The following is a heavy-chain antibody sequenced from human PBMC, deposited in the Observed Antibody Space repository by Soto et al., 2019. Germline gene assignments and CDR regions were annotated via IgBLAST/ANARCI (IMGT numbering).Heavy chain of an antibody. J-gene: IGHJ4*02. Sequence: LRLSCAASGFTFSSYDMHWVRHATGKGLEWVSAIGTAGDTYYPGSVKGRFTISRENAKNSLYLQMNSLRAGDTAVYYCARVRGYYDSSGYYYGFDYWGQGTLVTVSS. CDR3: ARVRGYYDSSGYYYGFDY. CDR1: GFTFSSYD. V-gene: IGHV3-13*01. D-gene: IGHD3-22*01. CDR2: IGTAGDT.